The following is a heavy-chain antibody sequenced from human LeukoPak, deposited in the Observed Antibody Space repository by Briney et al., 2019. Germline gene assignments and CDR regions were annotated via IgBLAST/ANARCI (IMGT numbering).Heavy chain of an antibody. CDR3: ARVEDSSSWYGDDAFDI. CDR2: IKQDGSEK. D-gene: IGHD6-13*01. V-gene: IGHV3-7*01. Sequence: GGSLRLSCAASGFTFRTYWMSWVRQAPGKGLEWVANIKQDGSEKNYVDSVEGRFTISRDNAKNSLYLQMNSLRAEDTAVYYCARVEDSSSWYGDDAFDIWGQGTMVTVSS. CDR1: GFTFRTYW. J-gene: IGHJ3*02.